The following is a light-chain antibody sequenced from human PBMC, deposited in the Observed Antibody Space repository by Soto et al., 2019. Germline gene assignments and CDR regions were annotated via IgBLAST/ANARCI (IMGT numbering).Light chain of an antibody. CDR1: QSVSSN. Sequence: EILMTQSPATLSVSPGERATLSCMASQSVSSNLAWYQQKPXQAHRLXXYGASTRATGIPARFSGSGSGTEFTLTISSLQSEDFAVYYCQQYNNWPTITFGQGTRLEI. CDR3: QQYNNWPTIT. V-gene: IGKV3-15*01. J-gene: IGKJ5*01. CDR2: GAS.